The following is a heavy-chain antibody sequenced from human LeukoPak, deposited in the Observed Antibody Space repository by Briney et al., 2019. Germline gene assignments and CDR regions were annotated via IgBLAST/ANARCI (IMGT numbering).Heavy chain of an antibody. J-gene: IGHJ4*02. D-gene: IGHD6-19*01. CDR2: IYTSGST. CDR3: ARENSSGLDY. CDR1: GASISSDY. V-gene: IGHV4-4*07. Sequence: SETLSLTCTVSGASISSDYWSWIRQPPGKGLEWIGRIYTSGSTNYNPSLKSRVTMSVDTSKNQFSLKLSSVTAADTAVYYCARENSSGLDYWGQGTLVTVSS.